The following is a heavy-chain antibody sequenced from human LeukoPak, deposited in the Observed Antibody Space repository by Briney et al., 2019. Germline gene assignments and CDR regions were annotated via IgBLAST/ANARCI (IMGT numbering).Heavy chain of an antibody. J-gene: IGHJ4*02. CDR3: GREGGVYGSDY. CDR2: ISSTSSYI. Sequence: GGSLRLSCAASQFTFSSYSMNWVRQAPGKGLEWVSYISSTSSYIYYADSVKGRFTVSRDNAKKSLYLQMNSLRAEDTAVYYCGREGGVYGSDYWGQGTLVTVSS. CDR1: QFTFSSYS. D-gene: IGHD3-10*01. V-gene: IGHV3-21*01.